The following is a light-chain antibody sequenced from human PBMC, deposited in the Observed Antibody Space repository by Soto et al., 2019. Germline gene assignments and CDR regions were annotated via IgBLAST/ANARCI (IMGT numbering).Light chain of an antibody. J-gene: IGKJ1*01. Sequence: DIVLTQSPGTLSLSPGERATLSCTASQSVSSSYLAWYQQKPDQAPRLLIYGVSTRATGIPDRFSGSGSGTDFTLTISRLEPEDFAVYYCQQYGSSPRTFGQGTKVEIK. V-gene: IGKV3-20*01. CDR2: GVS. CDR3: QQYGSSPRT. CDR1: QSVSSSY.